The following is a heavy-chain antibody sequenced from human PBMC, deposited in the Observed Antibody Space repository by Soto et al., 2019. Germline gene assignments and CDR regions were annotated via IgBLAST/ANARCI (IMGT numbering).Heavy chain of an antibody. D-gene: IGHD3-3*02. Sequence: ASVKVSCKASGYSFFSYYIHWVRQAPGQGLEWMGRFLASGGNTDYAQRFRGRVSVTRDTSTTNTVSLELTSLTSDDTAVYYCARGGATIFGVIDSWGQGTRVTVSS. V-gene: IGHV1-46*01. CDR3: ARGGATIFGVIDS. J-gene: IGHJ4*02. CDR1: GYSFFSYY. CDR2: FLASGGNT.